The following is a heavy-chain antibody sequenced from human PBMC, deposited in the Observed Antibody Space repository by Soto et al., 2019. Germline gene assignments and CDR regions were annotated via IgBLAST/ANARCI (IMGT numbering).Heavy chain of an antibody. V-gene: IGHV3-30-3*01. CDR3: ARDREMATIRDYFDY. Sequence: QPGGSLRLSCAASGFTFSSYAMHWVRQAPGKGLEWVAVISYDGSNKYYADSVKGRFTISRDNSKNTLYLQMNSPRAEDTAVYYCARDREMATIRDYFDYWGQGTLVTVSS. CDR1: GFTFSSYA. CDR2: ISYDGSNK. D-gene: IGHD5-12*01. J-gene: IGHJ4*02.